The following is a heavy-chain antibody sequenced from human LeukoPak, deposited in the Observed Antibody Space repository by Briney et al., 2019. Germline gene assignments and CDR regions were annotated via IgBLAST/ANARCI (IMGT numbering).Heavy chain of an antibody. CDR1: GDSIRSGGYY. V-gene: IGHV4-30-2*01. Sequence: PSETLSLTCTVSGDSIRSGGYYWSWIRQPPGKGLEWIGYIYHSGSTYYNPSLKSRVTISVDRSKNQFSLKLGSVTAADTAVYYCARAYCSTTSCYDGGYWGQGTLVTVSS. J-gene: IGHJ4*02. D-gene: IGHD2-2*01. CDR2: IYHSGST. CDR3: ARAYCSTTSCYDGGY.